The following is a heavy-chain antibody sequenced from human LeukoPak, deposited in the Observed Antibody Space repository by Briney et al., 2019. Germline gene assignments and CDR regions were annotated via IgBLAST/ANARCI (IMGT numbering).Heavy chain of an antibody. CDR1: GFTVSSNW. CDR2: INEDGSTT. Sequence: GGSLRLSCAASGFTVSSNWMHWVRQAPGKGLVWVSRINEDGSTTNYADSVKGRSTIFRDNAKNTLYLQMNSLRAEDTAVYYCVRDLGGRSGHWGQGTLVTVSS. J-gene: IGHJ4*02. CDR3: VRDLGGRSGH. D-gene: IGHD1-26*01. V-gene: IGHV3-74*01.